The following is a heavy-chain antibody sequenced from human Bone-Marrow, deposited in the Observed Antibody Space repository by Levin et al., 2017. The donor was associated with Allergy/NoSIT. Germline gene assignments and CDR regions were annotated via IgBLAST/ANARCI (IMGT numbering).Heavy chain of an antibody. Sequence: SETLSLTCTVSGVSFTSDDYYWSWIRQPAGKGLEWIGRISTSGATNYNPSLEGRITLSLQTSKKQLSLELNSVTATDTAAYFCVRVTGTFTLPRNDYFGSWGQGTLVTVSS. J-gene: IGHJ4*02. CDR1: GVSFTSDDYY. CDR2: ISTSGAT. CDR3: VRVTGTFTLPRNDYFGS. D-gene: IGHD2-21*02. V-gene: IGHV4-61*02.